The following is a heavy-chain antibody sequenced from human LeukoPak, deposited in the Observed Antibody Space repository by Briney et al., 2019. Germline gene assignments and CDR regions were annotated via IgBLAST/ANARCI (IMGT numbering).Heavy chain of an antibody. CDR1: GFTFSSHW. J-gene: IGHJ4*02. CDR3: ARDSVEWYIFDY. Sequence: GGFPRLSCAASGFTFSSHWMHRVRQAPGKGPVWVARTNRDGSSTAYADSVKGRFTISKDNAKNTLYLLMNSLRAEDTAVYYCARDSVEWYIFDYWGQGTLVTVSS. V-gene: IGHV3-74*01. D-gene: IGHD3-3*01. CDR2: TNRDGSST.